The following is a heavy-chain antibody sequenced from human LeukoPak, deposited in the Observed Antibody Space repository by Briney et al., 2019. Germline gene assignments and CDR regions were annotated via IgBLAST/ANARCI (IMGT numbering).Heavy chain of an antibody. D-gene: IGHD3-9*01. CDR2: LWKDGSNN. CDR3: AKEYEIFVGAFDI. CDR1: GFTFSSYS. J-gene: IGHJ3*02. Sequence: GGSLRLSCAASGFTFSSYSMHWVRQAPGKGLEWVAVLWKDGSNNFYADSVKGRFRFSRDNSKDMLYLQMNSLRVEDTAVYYCAKEYEIFVGAFDIWGQGTMVTVSS. V-gene: IGHV3-33*06.